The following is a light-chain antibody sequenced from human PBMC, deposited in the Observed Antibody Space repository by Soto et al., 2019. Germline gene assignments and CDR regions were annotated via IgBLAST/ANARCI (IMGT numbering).Light chain of an antibody. CDR3: QQRTNWLT. CDR2: DAS. V-gene: IGKV3-11*01. Sequence: DIVLTQSPATLSLSPGERATLSCRASQSVRNLLAWYQQKPGQAPRILIYDASSRATGIPVRFSGSGSGTDFTLTISSLEPEDFAVYYCQQRTNWLTFGGGIKVEIK. J-gene: IGKJ4*01. CDR1: QSVRNL.